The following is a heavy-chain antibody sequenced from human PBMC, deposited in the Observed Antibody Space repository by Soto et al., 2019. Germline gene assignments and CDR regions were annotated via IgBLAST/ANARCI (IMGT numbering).Heavy chain of an antibody. J-gene: IGHJ6*02. CDR2: IDPSDSST. D-gene: IGHD2-15*01. CDR1: GYTFTTYW. V-gene: IGHV5-10-1*01. Sequence: GESLKISCNVSGYTFTTYWITWVRQMPGKGLQWMGMIDPSDSSTDYSPSFQGHVTLSVDRSISTAYLQLSRLKASDTALYFCARRYPYCSSSSCSNMDVWGQGTTVTVSS. CDR3: ARRYPYCSSSSCSNMDV.